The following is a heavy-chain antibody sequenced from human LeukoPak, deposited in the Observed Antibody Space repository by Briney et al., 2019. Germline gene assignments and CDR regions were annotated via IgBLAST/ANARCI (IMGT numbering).Heavy chain of an antibody. D-gene: IGHD3-9*01. Sequence: ASVKVSCKSSGYTFTSYGIIWVRHAPGQGLEWMGWISAYNGNTNYAQKLQGRVTMTTDTSTSTAYMELRSLRSDDTAVYYCARDLYYDILTGGAFDIWGQGRMVTVSS. CDR1: GYTFTSYG. J-gene: IGHJ3*02. CDR2: ISAYNGNT. V-gene: IGHV1-18*01. CDR3: ARDLYYDILTGGAFDI.